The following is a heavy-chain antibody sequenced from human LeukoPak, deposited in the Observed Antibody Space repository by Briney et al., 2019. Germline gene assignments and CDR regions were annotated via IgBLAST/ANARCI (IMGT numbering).Heavy chain of an antibody. Sequence: SETLSLTCTVSGGSISSSSYYWGWIRQPPGKGLEWIGSIYYSGRTYYNPSLKSRVTISVDTSKNQFSLKLSSVTAADTAVYYCARDRPYYSYGPDEDYYMDVWGKGTTVTISS. J-gene: IGHJ6*03. D-gene: IGHD5-18*01. CDR1: GGSISSSSYY. CDR3: ARDRPYYSYGPDEDYYMDV. CDR2: IYYSGRT. V-gene: IGHV4-39*07.